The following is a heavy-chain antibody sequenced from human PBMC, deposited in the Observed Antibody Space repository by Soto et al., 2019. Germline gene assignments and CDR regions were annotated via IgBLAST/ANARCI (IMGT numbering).Heavy chain of an antibody. J-gene: IGHJ6*02. V-gene: IGHV3-30*18. CDR1: GFTFSSYG. Sequence: QVQLVESGGGVVQPGRSLRLSCAASGFTFSSYGMHWVRQAPGKWLEWVAVISYDGSKEFYADSVKGRFTISRDNSKKTLYLQMNSLRAEDTDVYYCAKDLRLWSKDYYYYGMDVWGQGTTVTVSS. D-gene: IGHD5-18*01. CDR3: AKDLRLWSKDYYYYGMDV. CDR2: ISYDGSKE.